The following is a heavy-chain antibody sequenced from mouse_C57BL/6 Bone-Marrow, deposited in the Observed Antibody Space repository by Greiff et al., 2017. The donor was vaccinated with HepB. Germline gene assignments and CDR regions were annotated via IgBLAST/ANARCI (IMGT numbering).Heavy chain of an antibody. D-gene: IGHD2-4*01. CDR2: IWSGGST. J-gene: IGHJ4*01. Sequence: QVQLKESGPGLVQPSQSLSITCTVSGFSLTSYGVHWVRQSPGKGLEWLGVIWSGGSTDYNAAFISRLSISKDNSKSQVFFKMNSLQADDTAIYYCARLIYYDYDDAMDYWGQGTSVTVSS. CDR3: ARLIYYDYDDAMDY. V-gene: IGHV2-2*01. CDR1: GFSLTSYG.